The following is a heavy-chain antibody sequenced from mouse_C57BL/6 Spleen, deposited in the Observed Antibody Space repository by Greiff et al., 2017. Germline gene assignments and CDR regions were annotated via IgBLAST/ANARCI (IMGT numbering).Heavy chain of an antibody. CDR1: GYTFTDYN. Sequence: EVQLQQSGPELVKPGASVKMSCKASGYTFTDYNMHWVKQSHGKSLEWIGYINPNNGGTSYNQKFKGKATLTVNKSSSTAYMELRSLTSEDSAVYYCARYGSSGLYAMDYWGQGTSVTVSS. CDR3: ARYGSSGLYAMDY. J-gene: IGHJ4*01. CDR2: INPNNGGT. V-gene: IGHV1-22*01. D-gene: IGHD1-1*01.